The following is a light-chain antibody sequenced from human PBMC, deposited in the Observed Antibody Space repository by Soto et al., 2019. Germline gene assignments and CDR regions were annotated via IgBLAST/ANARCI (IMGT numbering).Light chain of an antibody. J-gene: IGKJ3*01. CDR1: QSIGNY. Sequence: EVVLTQSPATLSLSPGEGATLSCRASQSIGNYLAWYQQKPGQAPRLLIYATSNRATGIPARFSGSGSGTDFTLTISSLGPEDIAVYYCQQRSRWPFTFGPGTKGDSK. V-gene: IGKV3-11*01. CDR2: ATS. CDR3: QQRSRWPFT.